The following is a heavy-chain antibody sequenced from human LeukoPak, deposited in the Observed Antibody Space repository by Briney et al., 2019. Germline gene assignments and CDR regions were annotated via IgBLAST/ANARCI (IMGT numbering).Heavy chain of an antibody. V-gene: IGHV1-69*02. CDR1: GGTFSSYT. CDR3: ARSVLDIVVVPAAIGLDY. CDR2: IIPILGIA. D-gene: IGHD2-2*02. J-gene: IGHJ4*02. Sequence: ASVKVSCKASGGTFSSYTISWVRQAPGQGLEWMGRIIPILGIANYAQKFQGRVTITADKSTSTAYMELSSLRSEDTAVYYCARSVLDIVVVPAAIGLDYWGQGTLLSVPS.